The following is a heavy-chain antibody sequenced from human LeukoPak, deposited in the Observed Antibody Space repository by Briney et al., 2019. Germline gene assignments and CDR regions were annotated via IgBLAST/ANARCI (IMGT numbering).Heavy chain of an antibody. J-gene: IGHJ4*02. Sequence: GGSLRLSCAASGFTFGSYAMHWVRQAPGKGLEYVSTISSNGGSTYYADSVKGIFIISRDNSKNTLYLQMGSLRAEDMAVFYCARENTFFDLWGQGALVTVSS. CDR1: GFTFGSYA. CDR2: ISSNGGST. CDR3: ARENTFFDL. V-gene: IGHV3-64*02.